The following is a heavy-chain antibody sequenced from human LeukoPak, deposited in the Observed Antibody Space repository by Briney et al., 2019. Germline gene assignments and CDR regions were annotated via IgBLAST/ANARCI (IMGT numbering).Heavy chain of an antibody. V-gene: IGHV5-51*01. J-gene: IGHJ5*02. CDR1: GYSFTTYC. CDR2: IYPGDSDT. D-gene: IGHD5-18*01. Sequence: GESLKISCKGSGYSFTTYCIGWVRQMPGKGPEWMGIIYPGDSDTRYSPSFQGQVTISADKSISTAYLQWGSLKASDTAMYYCARHLRLWQNWFDPWGQGTLVTVSS. CDR3: ARHLRLWQNWFDP.